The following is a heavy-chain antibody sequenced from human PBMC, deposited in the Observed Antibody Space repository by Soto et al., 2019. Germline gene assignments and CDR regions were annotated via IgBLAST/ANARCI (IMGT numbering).Heavy chain of an antibody. CDR2: IIPILGIA. V-gene: IGHV1-69*08. Sequence: QVQLVQSGAEVKKPGSSVKVSCKASGGTFSSYTISWVRQAPGQGLEWMGRIIPILGIANYAQKFQGRVTITAEKSTSTAYMELSSLRSEATAVDYCARERYCSGGSCYSGWFWFDPWGQGTLVTVSS. D-gene: IGHD2-15*01. CDR1: GGTFSSYT. J-gene: IGHJ5*02. CDR3: ARERYCSGGSCYSGWFWFDP.